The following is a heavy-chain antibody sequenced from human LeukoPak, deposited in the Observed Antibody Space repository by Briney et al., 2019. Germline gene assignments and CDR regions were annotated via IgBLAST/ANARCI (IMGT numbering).Heavy chain of an antibody. CDR1: GYTFTSYA. V-gene: IGHV1-3*01. CDR2: INAGNGNT. J-gene: IGHJ4*02. CDR3: ARVLPTGYFDY. D-gene: IGHD4-17*01. Sequence: ASVKVSCKASGYTFTSYAMHWVRQAPGQRLEWMGCINAGNGNTKYSQKFQGRVTITRDTSASTAYMELSSLRPEDTAVYYCARVLPTGYFDYWGQGTLVTVSS.